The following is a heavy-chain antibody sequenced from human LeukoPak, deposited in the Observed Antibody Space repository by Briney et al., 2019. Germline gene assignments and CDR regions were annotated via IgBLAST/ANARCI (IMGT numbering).Heavy chain of an antibody. Sequence: SETLSLTCTVSGGSISTSAFYWGWIRQPPGKGLEWIGSIYDSGNEFYNPSLKSRVTISADTSKNQFSLKLNSVTAADTAMYYCARRISDYYYYYMGVWGEGITVTVSS. V-gene: IGHV4-39*01. D-gene: IGHD2/OR15-2a*01. CDR2: IYDSGNE. J-gene: IGHJ6*03. CDR1: GGSISTSAFY. CDR3: ARRISDYYYYYMGV.